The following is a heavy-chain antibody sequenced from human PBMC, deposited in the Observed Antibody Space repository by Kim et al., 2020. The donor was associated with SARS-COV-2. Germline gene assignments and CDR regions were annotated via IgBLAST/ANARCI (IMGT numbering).Heavy chain of an antibody. Sequence: KVSCKGSGYSFTSYWIGWVRQMPGKGLEWMGIIYPGDSDTRYSPSFQGQVTISADKSISTAYLQWSSLKASDTAMYYCARHIQAVGDYSNYRDYYYMDVWGKGTTVTVSS. CDR3: ARHIQAVGDYSNYRDYYYMDV. J-gene: IGHJ6*03. V-gene: IGHV5-51*01. CDR1: GYSFTSYW. CDR2: IYPGDSDT. D-gene: IGHD4-4*01.